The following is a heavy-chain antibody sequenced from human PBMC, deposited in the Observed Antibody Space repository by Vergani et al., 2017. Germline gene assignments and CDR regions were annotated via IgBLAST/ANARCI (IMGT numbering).Heavy chain of an antibody. CDR2: IYHSGST. D-gene: IGHD2-2*01. J-gene: IGHJ5*02. V-gene: IGHV4-38-2*02. CDR3: ARHRIVVVPAAIGWFDP. CDR1: GGSISSYY. Sequence: QVQLQESGPGLVKPSETLSLTCTVSGGSISSYYWGWIRQPPGKGLEWIGSIYHSGSTYYNPSLESRVTISVDTSKNQFSLKLSSVTAADTAVYYCARHRIVVVPAAIGWFDPWGQGTLVTVSS.